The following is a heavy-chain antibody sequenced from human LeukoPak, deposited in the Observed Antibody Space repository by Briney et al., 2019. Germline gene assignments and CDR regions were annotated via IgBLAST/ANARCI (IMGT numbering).Heavy chain of an antibody. V-gene: IGHV3-48*01. J-gene: IGHJ4*02. D-gene: IGHD2-2*02. CDR1: RFTFSSYS. CDR3: ARDAPSYCSSTSCYNDY. Sequence: GGSLRLSCADSRFTFSSYSMNWVRQAPGKGLEWVSYISSSSSTIYYADSVKGRFTISNNNAKNSLYLQMNSLRAEDTAVYYCARDAPSYCSSTSCYNDYWGQGTLVTVSS. CDR2: ISSSSSTI.